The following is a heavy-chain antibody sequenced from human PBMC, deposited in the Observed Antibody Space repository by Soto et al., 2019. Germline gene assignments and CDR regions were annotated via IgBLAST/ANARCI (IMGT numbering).Heavy chain of an antibody. CDR2: IYYSGST. D-gene: IGHD4-17*01. Sequence: TSETLSLTCTVSGGSISSGDYYWSWIRQPPGKGLEWIGYIYYSGSTYYNPSLKSRVTISVDTSKNQFSLKLSSVTAADTAVYYCARERRSTVYFDYWGQGTLVTVSS. CDR3: ARERRSTVYFDY. J-gene: IGHJ4*02. V-gene: IGHV4-30-4*01. CDR1: GGSISSGDYY.